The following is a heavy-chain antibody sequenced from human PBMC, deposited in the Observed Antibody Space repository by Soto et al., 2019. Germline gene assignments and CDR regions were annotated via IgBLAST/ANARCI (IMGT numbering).Heavy chain of an antibody. Sequence: QITLNEAGPTVVRPTETLTLTCRFSGFSLTTSGVGVGWIRQSPGKAPEWLALIYWDDDKRYSASMNSRLPITKDTSNNQVVLIGSDLDPTGTATYYCAHRVLRAVFGLVTTTAIFFDCWRQGTPVAVSS. CDR3: AHRVLRAVFGLVTTTAIFFDC. D-gene: IGHD3-3*01. J-gene: IGHJ5*01. V-gene: IGHV2-5*02. CDR2: IYWDDDK. CDR1: GFSLTTSGVG.